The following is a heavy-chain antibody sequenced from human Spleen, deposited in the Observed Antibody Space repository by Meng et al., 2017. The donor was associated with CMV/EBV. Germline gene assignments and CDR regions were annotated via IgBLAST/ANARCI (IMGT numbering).Heavy chain of an antibody. CDR3: ARASYASSMPFDP. CDR1: GGTFSSYA. V-gene: IGHV1-69*10. J-gene: IGHJ5*02. D-gene: IGHD6-6*01. Sequence: KASGGTFSSYAISWVRQDPGQGLEWMGGIIPILGIANYAQRFQGRVTITADKSTSTAYMELSSLRSEDTAVYYCARASYASSMPFDPWGQGTLVTVSS. CDR2: IIPILGIA.